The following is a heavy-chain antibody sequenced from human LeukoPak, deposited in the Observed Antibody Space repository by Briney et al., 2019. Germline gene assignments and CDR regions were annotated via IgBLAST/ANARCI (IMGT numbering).Heavy chain of an antibody. CDR1: GFTFSSYG. D-gene: IGHD4-17*01. CDR2: IWYDGSNK. V-gene: IGHV3-33*01. J-gene: IGHJ4*02. Sequence: PGRSLRLSCAASGFTFSSYGMHWVRQAPGKGLEWVAVIWYDGSNKYYADPVKGRFTISRDNSKNTLYLQMNSLRAEDTAVYHCAISSTVTTLFDYWGQGTLVTVSS. CDR3: AISSTVTTLFDY.